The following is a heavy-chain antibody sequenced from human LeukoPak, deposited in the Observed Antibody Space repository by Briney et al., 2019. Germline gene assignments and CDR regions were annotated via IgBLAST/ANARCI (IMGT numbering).Heavy chain of an antibody. CDR2: IYYSGST. D-gene: IGHD2-2*01. V-gene: IGHV4-39*01. Sequence: SETLSLTCTVSGGSISSSSYYWGWIRQPPGKGLEWIGSIYYSGSTYYNPSLKSRVTIPVDTSKNQFSLKLSSVTAADTAVYYCAGQILGYCSSTSCSYYFDYWGQGTLVTVSS. J-gene: IGHJ4*02. CDR1: GGSISSSSYY. CDR3: AGQILGYCSSTSCSYYFDY.